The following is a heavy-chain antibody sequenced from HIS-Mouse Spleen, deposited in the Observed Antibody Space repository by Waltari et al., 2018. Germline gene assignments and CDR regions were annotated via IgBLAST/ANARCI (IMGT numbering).Heavy chain of an antibody. J-gene: IGHJ2*01. CDR3: ARPGDLGWYFDL. D-gene: IGHD7-27*01. Sequence: QVQLVQSGAEVTKPGSSVKVSCKASGGTFSRYSYRMVRQAPGQGLEWMGRISPILGIANYAQKFQGRVTITADKSTSTAYMELSSLRSEDTAVYYCARPGDLGWYFDLWGRGTLVTVSS. CDR2: ISPILGIA. V-gene: IGHV1-69*04. CDR1: GGTFSRYS.